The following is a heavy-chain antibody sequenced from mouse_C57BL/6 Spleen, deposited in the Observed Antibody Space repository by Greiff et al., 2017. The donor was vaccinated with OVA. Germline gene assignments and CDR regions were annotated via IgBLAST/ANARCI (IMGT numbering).Heavy chain of an antibody. CDR3: ARGGDYDYRRARDY. CDR2: IDPSDSYT. Sequence: QVQLQQPGAELVMPGASVKLSCKASGYTFTSYWMHWVKQRPGQGLEWIGEIDPSDSYTNYNQKFKGKSTLTVDKSSSTAYMQLSSLTSEDSAVYYCARGGDYDYRRARDYWGQGTSVTVSS. V-gene: IGHV1-69*01. J-gene: IGHJ4*01. CDR1: GYTFTSYW. D-gene: IGHD2-4*01.